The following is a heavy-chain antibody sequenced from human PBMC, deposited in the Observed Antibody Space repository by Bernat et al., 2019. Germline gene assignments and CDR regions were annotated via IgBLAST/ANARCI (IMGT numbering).Heavy chain of an antibody. Sequence: EVQLVESGGGLVQPGGSLRLSCAASGFTFSSYWMSWVRQAPGKGLEWVANIKQDGSEKYYVDSVKGRFTISRDTAKNSLYLQMNSLRAEDTAVYYCARESYDSSGYYYVPCVVDYWGQGTLVTVSS. J-gene: IGHJ4*02. CDR2: IKQDGSEK. D-gene: IGHD3-22*01. CDR1: GFTFSSYW. CDR3: ARESYDSSGYYYVPCVVDY. V-gene: IGHV3-7*01.